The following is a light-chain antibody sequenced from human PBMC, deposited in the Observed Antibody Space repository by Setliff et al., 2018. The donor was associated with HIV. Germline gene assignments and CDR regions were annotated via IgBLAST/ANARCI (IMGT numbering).Light chain of an antibody. CDR1: TSDIGSYNY. Sequence: LAQPPAVSGSLGQSVTISCTGTTSDIGSYNYVSWYQQHPGKAPKLIIFEVSRRPSGVPDRFSGSKSGSTASLTVSGLQPEDEADYYCASYAGDDLYLIGPGTKV. CDR3: ASYAGDDLYL. V-gene: IGLV2-8*01. J-gene: IGLJ1*01. CDR2: EVS.